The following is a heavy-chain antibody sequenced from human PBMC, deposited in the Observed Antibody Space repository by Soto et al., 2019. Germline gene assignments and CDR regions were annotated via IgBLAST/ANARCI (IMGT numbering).Heavy chain of an antibody. CDR3: ARTGFCIGDACYPNWFDS. J-gene: IGHJ5*01. CDR2: IYYSGST. CDR1: GGSVSSGSYY. V-gene: IGHV4-61*01. Sequence: QVQLRESGPRLVQPSETLSLTCTVSGGSVSSGSYYWSWIRQPPGEGLEWIGYIYYSGSTSYNPSLKSRVTMSVDTSKNQFSLKLNSVTAADTAVYYCARTGFCIGDACYPNWFDSWGQGTLVTVSS. D-gene: IGHD2-15*01.